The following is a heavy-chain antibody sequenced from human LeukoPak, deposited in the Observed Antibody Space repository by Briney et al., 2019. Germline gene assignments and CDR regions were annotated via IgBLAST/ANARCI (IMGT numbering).Heavy chain of an antibody. J-gene: IGHJ4*02. CDR1: GFTFSNYV. V-gene: IGHV3-23*01. Sequence: GGSLRLSCAASGFTFSNYVMTWVRQAPGKGLEWVSIINPSGGTTYYADSVKGRFTISRDNSKNTLYLQMNSLRAEDTAVYYCARRTAATYHFDYWGQGTLVTVSS. CDR2: INPSGGTT. D-gene: IGHD6-25*01. CDR3: ARRTAATYHFDY.